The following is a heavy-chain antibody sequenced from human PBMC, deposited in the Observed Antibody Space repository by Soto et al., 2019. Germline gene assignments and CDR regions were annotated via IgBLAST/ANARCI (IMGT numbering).Heavy chain of an antibody. CDR3: ARDAVDVTKMVFVSPMDS. D-gene: IGHD2-8*01. Sequence: QVYQVESGGGVVQPGRSLRLSCAASGFMFRNHAMHWVRQAPGKGLDWVAVISFDGGNDFYADSVKGRFTISRDNSRNTLYLQMDSLRPEDTAVYYCARDAVDVTKMVFVSPMDSWGQGALVTVSS. CDR1: GFMFRNHA. CDR2: ISFDGGND. J-gene: IGHJ4*02. V-gene: IGHV3-30-3*01.